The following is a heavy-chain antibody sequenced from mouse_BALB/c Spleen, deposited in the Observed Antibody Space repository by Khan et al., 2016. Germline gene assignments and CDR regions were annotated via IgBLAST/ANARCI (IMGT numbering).Heavy chain of an antibody. CDR3: ARYRYYYGSSRYFDV. CDR2: INTYSGES. J-gene: IGHJ1*01. V-gene: IGHV9-3-1*01. D-gene: IGHD1-1*01. CDR1: GYTFTNYG. Sequence: QIQLVQSGPELKKPGKTVKISCKASGYTFTNYGMNWVKQAPGKGLKWMGWINTYSGESTYADDFKGGFAFSLETSANTAYLQINNLKNEDTATYFCARYRYYYGSSRYFDVWGAWTTVTVSS.